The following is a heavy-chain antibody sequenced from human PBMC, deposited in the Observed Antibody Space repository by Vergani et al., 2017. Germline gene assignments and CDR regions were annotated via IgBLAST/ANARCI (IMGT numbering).Heavy chain of an antibody. CDR1: GFTFSSYA. D-gene: IGHD3-10*01. CDR2: ISYDGSNK. Sequence: QVQLVESGGGVVQPGRSLRLSCAASGFTFSSYAMHWVRQAPGKGLEWVAVISYDGSNKYYADSVKGRFTISRDNSKNTLYLQMNSLIAEDTSVYYCARNRGSGSYRPFDYWGQGTLVTVSS. V-gene: IGHV3-30-3*01. CDR3: ARNRGSGSYRPFDY. J-gene: IGHJ4*02.